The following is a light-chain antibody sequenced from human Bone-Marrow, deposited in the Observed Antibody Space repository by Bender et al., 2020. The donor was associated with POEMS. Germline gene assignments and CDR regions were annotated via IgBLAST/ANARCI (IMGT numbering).Light chain of an antibody. CDR2: EVS. Sequence: QSALTQPASVSGSPGQSITISCTGTSSDLGSYNYVSWYQQHPGKVPKLMIYEVSNRPSGVSNRFSGSKSGNTASLTISGLQPDDEADYYCCSYAGTYTYVFGGGTKLTVL. CDR3: CSYAGTYTYV. J-gene: IGLJ3*02. CDR1: SSDLGSYNY. V-gene: IGLV2-14*01.